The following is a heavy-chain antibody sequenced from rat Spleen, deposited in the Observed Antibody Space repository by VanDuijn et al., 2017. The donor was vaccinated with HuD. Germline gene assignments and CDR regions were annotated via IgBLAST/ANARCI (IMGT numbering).Heavy chain of an antibody. CDR2: IIYGGSRT. CDR1: GFTFSNYG. D-gene: IGHD1-11*01. J-gene: IGHJ3*01. Sequence: EVQLVESGGGLVQPGRSMKLSCAASGFTFSNYGLAWVRQAPKKGLEWVTTIIYGGSRTYYRDSVKGRFTISRDNAKSILFLEMDSLRSEDTATYYCARPTEGIAWFAYWGQGTLVTVSS. CDR3: ARPTEGIAWFAY. V-gene: IGHV5-29*01.